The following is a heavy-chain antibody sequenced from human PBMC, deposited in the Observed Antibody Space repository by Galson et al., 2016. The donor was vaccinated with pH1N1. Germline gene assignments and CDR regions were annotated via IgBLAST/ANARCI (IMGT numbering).Heavy chain of an antibody. CDR2: ISSSYT. D-gene: IGHD3-22*01. CDR1: GFTFSDYY. CDR3: ARGGLGVHYYDSSGPIDY. V-gene: IGHV3-11*06. Sequence: SLRLSCAASGFTFSDYYMRWIRQAPGKGLEWISDISSSYTNYADSVKGRFTISRDNAKNSLYLQMNSLRAEDTAIYYCARGGLGVHYYDSSGPIDYWGQGTLVIVSS. J-gene: IGHJ4*02.